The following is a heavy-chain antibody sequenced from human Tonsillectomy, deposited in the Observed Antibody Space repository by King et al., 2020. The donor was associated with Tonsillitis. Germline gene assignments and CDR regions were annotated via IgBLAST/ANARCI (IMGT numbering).Heavy chain of an antibody. D-gene: IGHD6-19*01. J-gene: IGHJ4*02. CDR2: ISAYNGNT. CDR3: ARDSGIAVTGLDDY. Sequence: QLVQSGAEVKKPGASVKVSCKASGYTFTSYGISWVRQAPGQGLEWMGWISAYNGNTNSAQKLQGRVSMTTDTSTSTAYMELRRLRSDATAVYYCARDSGIAVTGLDDYWGQGTLVTVSS. V-gene: IGHV1-18*04. CDR1: GYTFTSYG.